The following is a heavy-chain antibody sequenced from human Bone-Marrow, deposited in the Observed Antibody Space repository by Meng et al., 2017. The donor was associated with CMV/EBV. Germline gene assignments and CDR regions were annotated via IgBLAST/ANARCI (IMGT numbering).Heavy chain of an antibody. CDR3: ARGRDYYYDSSGYNDY. D-gene: IGHD3-22*01. V-gene: IGHV1-3*01. J-gene: IGHJ4*02. CDR1: YNFTTYA. Sequence: YNFTTYAMHWVRQAPGQRLEWMGWINAGNGNTKYSQSFQGRVTITRDTSASTAYMELSSLRSADTAVYYCARGRDYYYDSSGYNDYWGQGTLVTVSS. CDR2: INAGNGNT.